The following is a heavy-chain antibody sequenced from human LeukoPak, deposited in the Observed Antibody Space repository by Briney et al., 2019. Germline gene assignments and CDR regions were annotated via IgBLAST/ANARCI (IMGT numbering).Heavy chain of an antibody. CDR3: ARVGNYYDFDY. V-gene: IGHV3-53*01. CDR1: GFTVSNNY. CDR2: IFSADRT. Sequence: GGSLRLSSVASGFTVSNNYMSWLRQAPGKGLEWVSVIFSADRTYFADSVKGRFTISRDNSKNTLYLQMNSLRAEDTAVYYCARVGNYYDFDYWGQGTLVTVSS. D-gene: IGHD1-26*01. J-gene: IGHJ4*02.